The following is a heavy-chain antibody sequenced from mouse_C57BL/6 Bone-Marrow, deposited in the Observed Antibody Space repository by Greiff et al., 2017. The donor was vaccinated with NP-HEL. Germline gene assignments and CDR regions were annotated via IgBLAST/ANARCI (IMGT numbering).Heavy chain of an antibody. D-gene: IGHD2-3*01. Sequence: VQLQQSGPELVKPGASVKISCKASGYTFTDYYMNWVKQSHGKSLEWIGDIHPNNGGTSYNQKLQGKATLTVDKSSSTDYMEHRSLTSEDTAVYYCAKSHDGYRFDYGGQGTTLTVSS. CDR1: GYTFTDYY. CDR2: IHPNNGGT. V-gene: IGHV1-26*01. CDR3: AKSHDGYRFDY. J-gene: IGHJ2*01.